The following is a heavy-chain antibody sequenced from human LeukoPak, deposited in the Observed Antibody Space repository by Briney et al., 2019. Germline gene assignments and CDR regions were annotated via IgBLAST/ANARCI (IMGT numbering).Heavy chain of an antibody. CDR1: GFTFSSYS. CDR3: AREGDYYDSSGYSGFDY. Sequence: PGGSLRLSCAASGFTFSSYSMNWVRQAPGKGLEWVSSISSSSSYIYYADSVKGRFTISRDNAKNSLYLQMNSLRAGDTAVYYCAREGDYYDSSGYSGFDYWGQGTLVTVSS. CDR2: ISSSSSYI. D-gene: IGHD3-22*01. J-gene: IGHJ4*02. V-gene: IGHV3-21*01.